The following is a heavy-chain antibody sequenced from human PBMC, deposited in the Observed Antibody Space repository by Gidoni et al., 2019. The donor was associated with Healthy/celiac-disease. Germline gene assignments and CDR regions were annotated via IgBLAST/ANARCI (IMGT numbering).Heavy chain of an antibody. V-gene: IGHV4-39*01. D-gene: IGHD3-22*01. Sequence: QLQLQESGPGLVKPSETLSLTCTVSGGSISSSSYYWGWIRQPPGKGLEWIGSIYYSGSTYYNPSLKSRVTISVDTSKNQFSLKLSSVTAADTAVYYCARPSYYYDSSGYGWFDPWGQGTLVTVSS. J-gene: IGHJ5*02. CDR2: IYYSGST. CDR1: GGSISSSSYY. CDR3: ARPSYYYDSSGYGWFDP.